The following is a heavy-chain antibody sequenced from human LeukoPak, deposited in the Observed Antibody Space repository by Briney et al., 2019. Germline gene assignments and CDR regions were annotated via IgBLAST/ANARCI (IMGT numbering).Heavy chain of an antibody. D-gene: IGHD2-2*01. V-gene: IGHV4-59*01. CDR3: AREGKDIVVVPAAMRYYYYMDV. CDR1: GDSMRSDF. CDR2: IYYSGST. J-gene: IGHJ6*03. Sequence: PSETLSLTCLVSGDSMRSDFWSWIRQPPGKGLEWIGYIYYSGSTNYNPSLKSRVTISVDTSKNQFSLKLSSVTAADTAVYYCAREGKDIVVVPAAMRYYYYMDVWGKGTTVTISS.